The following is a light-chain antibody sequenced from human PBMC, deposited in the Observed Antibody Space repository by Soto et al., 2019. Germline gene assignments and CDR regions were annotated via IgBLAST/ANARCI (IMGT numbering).Light chain of an antibody. CDR2: EVS. Sequence: QSVLTKPASVSGSPVHSITISCTGTSSDVGSYNLVSWYQQHPGKAPKLMIYEVSKRPSGVSNRFSGSKSGNTASLTISGLQAEDEADYYCCSYAGSSTLVFGTGTKVTVL. CDR3: CSYAGSSTLV. J-gene: IGLJ1*01. V-gene: IGLV2-23*02. CDR1: SSDVGSYNL.